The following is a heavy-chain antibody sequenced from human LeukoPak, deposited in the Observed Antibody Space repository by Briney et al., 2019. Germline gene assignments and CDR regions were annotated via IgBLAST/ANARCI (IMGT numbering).Heavy chain of an antibody. CDR3: ARAPMVRSLRGWFDP. CDR1: GFTFSSXX. Sequence: GGSLRLSCAASGFTFSSXXXHWVRQAPGXXXXXXXXXXSDGSSTSYXDSVKXXXTISRDNSKNTLYLQMNSLRAEDTAVYYCARAPMVRSLRGWFDPWGQGTLVTVSS. D-gene: IGHD3-10*01. V-gene: IGHV3-74*01. CDR2: XXSDGSST. J-gene: IGHJ5*02.